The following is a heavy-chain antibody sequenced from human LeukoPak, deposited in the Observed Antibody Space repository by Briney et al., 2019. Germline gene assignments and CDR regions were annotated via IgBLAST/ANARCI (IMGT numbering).Heavy chain of an antibody. Sequence: GESLKISCKGSGYSFTSYWIGWVRQMPGKGLEWMGIIYPGDSDARYSPSFQGQVTISADKSISTAYLQWSSLKASDTAMYYCARPRRGGFGESNTIDYWGQGTLVTVSS. CDR2: IYPGDSDA. D-gene: IGHD3-10*01. J-gene: IGHJ4*02. V-gene: IGHV5-51*01. CDR1: GYSFTSYW. CDR3: ARPRRGGFGESNTIDY.